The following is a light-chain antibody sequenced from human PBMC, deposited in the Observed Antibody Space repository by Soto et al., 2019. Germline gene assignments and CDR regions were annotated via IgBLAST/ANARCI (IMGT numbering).Light chain of an antibody. CDR1: QSVNRN. J-gene: IGKJ2*01. CDR2: GSS. Sequence: EIGMTQSPAILSVSPGERATLSCSASQSVNRNLAWYQQKPGQAPKLLIFGSSIRATAIPARSSGSGSGTEFTLTISSLQSEDFAVYYCQQYNNWPPYTFGQGTKLEIK. CDR3: QQYNNWPPYT. V-gene: IGKV3-15*01.